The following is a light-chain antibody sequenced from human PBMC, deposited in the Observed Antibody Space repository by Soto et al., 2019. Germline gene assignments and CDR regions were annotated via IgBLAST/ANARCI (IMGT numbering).Light chain of an antibody. V-gene: IGKV3-15*01. J-gene: IGKJ4*01. CDR1: RSVSSN. Sequence: EIVMTQSPATLSVSPGERATLSCRASRSVSSNLAWYQQKPGQTPKLLIYDASTRATGIPARFSGSGSGTEFALTISSLQSEDFAVYYCQQYNVWPLTFGGGTKVEFK. CDR2: DAS. CDR3: QQYNVWPLT.